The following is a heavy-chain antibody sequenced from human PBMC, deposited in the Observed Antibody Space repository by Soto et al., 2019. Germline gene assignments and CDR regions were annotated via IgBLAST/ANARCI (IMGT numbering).Heavy chain of an antibody. D-gene: IGHD2-8*01. CDR3: ASKAISVYYLDY. J-gene: IGHJ4*02. CDR1: GGSISSGDYY. Sequence: QVQLQESGPGLVKPSQTLSLTCTVSGGSISSGDYYWSWLRQPPGKGLEWIGYIYYSGSTYYNPSLKSRVTISVDTSKNQFSLKLSSVTAADTDVYYCASKAISVYYLDYWGQGTLVTVSS. CDR2: IYYSGST. V-gene: IGHV4-30-4*01.